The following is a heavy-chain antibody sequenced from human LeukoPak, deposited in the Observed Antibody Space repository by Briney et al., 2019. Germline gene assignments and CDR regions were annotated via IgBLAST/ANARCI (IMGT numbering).Heavy chain of an antibody. Sequence: TLSLTCTVSGGSISSYYWSWIRQPPGKALEWLARIDWDDDKYYSTSLKTRLTISKDTSKNQVVLTMTNMDPVDTATYYCARIRLVDYGDYGDSDYWGQGTLVTVSS. J-gene: IGHJ4*02. CDR3: ARIRLVDYGDYGDSDY. V-gene: IGHV2-70*11. CDR1: GGSISSYYW. D-gene: IGHD4-17*01. CDR2: IDWDDDK.